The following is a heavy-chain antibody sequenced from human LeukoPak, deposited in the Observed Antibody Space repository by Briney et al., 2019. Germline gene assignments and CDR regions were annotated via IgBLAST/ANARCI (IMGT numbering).Heavy chain of an antibody. CDR3: ARGQNRGQQLVEGY. CDR1: GYTFTSYG. V-gene: IGHV1-2*06. D-gene: IGHD6-13*01. Sequence: ASVKVSCKASGYTFTSYGIAWVRQAPGQGLEWMGRINPNSGGTNYAQKFQGRVTMTRDTSISTAYMELSRLRSDDTAVYYCARGQNRGQQLVEGYWGQGTLVTVSS. J-gene: IGHJ4*02. CDR2: INPNSGGT.